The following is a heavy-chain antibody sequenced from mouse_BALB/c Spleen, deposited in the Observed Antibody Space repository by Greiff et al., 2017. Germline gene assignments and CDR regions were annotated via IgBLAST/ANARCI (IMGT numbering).Heavy chain of an antibody. CDR3: AREEELLWSRYWYFDF. V-gene: IGHV2-9*02. CDR1: GFTLTSYG. Sequence: VKLVESGPGLVAPSQSLSITCTVSGFTLTSYGVHWVRQPPGKGLEWLGVFRAGGSTNYNSAIMSRLSISKDNSKSQVFLKMTRLQTDDTAMYSCAREEELLWSRYWYFDFWGAGTTVTVSS. D-gene: IGHD1-1*02. J-gene: IGHJ1*01. CDR2: FRAGGST.